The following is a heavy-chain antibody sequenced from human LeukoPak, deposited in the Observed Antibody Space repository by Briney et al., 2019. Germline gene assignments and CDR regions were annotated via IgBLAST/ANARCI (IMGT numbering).Heavy chain of an antibody. D-gene: IGHD4-17*01. Sequence: GGSLRLSCAASGFMFHDYGMSWVRQAPGKGLEWVSGINWNGGRTDYADSVKGRFTISRDNAKSSLYLQMNSLRAEDTALYYCARDYDYGDYPGYWGQGTLVTVSS. CDR3: ARDYDYGDYPGY. CDR1: GFMFHDYG. V-gene: IGHV3-20*04. CDR2: INWNGGRT. J-gene: IGHJ4*02.